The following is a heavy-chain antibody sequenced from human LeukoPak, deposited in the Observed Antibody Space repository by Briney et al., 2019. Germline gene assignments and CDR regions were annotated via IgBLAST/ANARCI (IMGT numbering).Heavy chain of an antibody. V-gene: IGHV1-69*13. CDR3: AAQSKWGSSSPFDY. CDR2: IIPIFGTA. J-gene: IGHJ4*02. CDR1: GGTFSSYA. Sequence: SVKVSCKASGGTFSSYAISWVRQAPGQGLEWMGGIIPIFGTANYAQKFQGGVTITADESTSTAYMELSSLRSEDTAVYYCAAQSKWGSSSPFDYWGQGTLVTVSS. D-gene: IGHD6-6*01.